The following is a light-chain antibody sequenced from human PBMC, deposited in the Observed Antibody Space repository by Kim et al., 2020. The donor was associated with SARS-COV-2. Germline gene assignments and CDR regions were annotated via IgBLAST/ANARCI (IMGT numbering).Light chain of an antibody. CDR3: QSYDSSPWV. J-gene: IGLJ3*02. Sequence: NFMLTQPHSVSESPGKTVTISCTRSSGSIASNYVQWYQQRPGSAPTTVIYEDNQRRSGVPDRFSGSIDSSSNSASLTISGLKTEDEADYYCQSYDSSPWVFGGGTKLTVL. CDR2: EDN. V-gene: IGLV6-57*04. CDR1: SGSIASNY.